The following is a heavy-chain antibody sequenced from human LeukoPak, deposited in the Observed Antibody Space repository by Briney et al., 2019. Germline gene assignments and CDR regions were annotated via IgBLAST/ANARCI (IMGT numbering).Heavy chain of an antibody. Sequence: GESLKISCKGSGYSFSTYWIGWVRQMPGKGLEWMGIIYPGDSDTRYSPSFQGHVTISADKSVNTAYLQWSSLRASDTAIYYCARHQYSGTYYNALDIWGQGTVVIVSS. J-gene: IGHJ3*02. V-gene: IGHV5-51*01. D-gene: IGHD1-26*01. CDR3: ARHQYSGTYYNALDI. CDR1: GYSFSTYW. CDR2: IYPGDSDT.